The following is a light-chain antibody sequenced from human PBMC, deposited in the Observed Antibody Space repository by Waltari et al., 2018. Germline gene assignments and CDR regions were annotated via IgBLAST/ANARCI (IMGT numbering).Light chain of an antibody. CDR1: SSDVGGSNY. V-gene: IGLV2-11*01. Sequence: QSALTQPRSVSGSPGQSVTIPCPGTSSDVGGSNYLSWYQQHPGKAPKLMIYDVSKRPSGVPDRFSGSKSGNTASLTISGLQAEDEADYYCCSYAGSYTWVFGGGTKLTVL. CDR2: DVS. CDR3: CSYAGSYTWV. J-gene: IGLJ3*02.